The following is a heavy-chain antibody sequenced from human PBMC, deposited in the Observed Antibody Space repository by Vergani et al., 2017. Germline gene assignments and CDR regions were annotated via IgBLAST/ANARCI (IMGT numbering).Heavy chain of an antibody. D-gene: IGHD5-18*01. V-gene: IGHV3-33*01. CDR1: GFTFSSYG. J-gene: IGHJ4*02. Sequence: QVQLVESGGGVVQPGRSLRLSCAASGFTFSSYGMHWVRQAPGKGLEWVAVIWYDGSNKYYADSVKGRFTISKDISKNTLYLQMNSLRSEDTAVYYCASPDESYGYGGGGYWGQGTLVTVSS. CDR3: ASPDESYGYGGGGY. CDR2: IWYDGSNK.